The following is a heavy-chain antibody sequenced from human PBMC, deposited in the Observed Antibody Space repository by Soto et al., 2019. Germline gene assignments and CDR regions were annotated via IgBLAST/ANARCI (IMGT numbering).Heavy chain of an antibody. D-gene: IGHD5-18*01. CDR1: GYTFTSYG. CDR2: ISAYNGNT. V-gene: IGHV1-18*01. J-gene: IGHJ4*02. CDR3: ARQPRDTAMANWGYDY. Sequence: QVQLVQSGAEVKKPGASVKVSCKASGYTFTSYGISWVRQAPGQGLEWMGWISAYNGNTNYAQKLQGRVTMTTDTSTSTAHRELRSVRSDDTAVYYCARQPRDTAMANWGYDYWGQGTLVTVSS.